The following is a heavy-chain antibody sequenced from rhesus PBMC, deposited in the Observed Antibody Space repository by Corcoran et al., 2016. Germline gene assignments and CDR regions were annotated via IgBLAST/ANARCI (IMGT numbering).Heavy chain of an antibody. V-gene: IGHV4-65*01. CDR2: ISCSSGST. J-gene: IGHJ4*01. CDR3: ARRGSSWSFDY. D-gene: IGHD6-13*01. Sequence: QVQLQESGPGLVKPSETLSLTCAVSGGFISSSNWWSWIRQPPVKGLEWIGYISCSSGSTYYNPSLRSRVTISTDTSKNQFCLKLSYVTDADTAVYYCARRGSSWSFDYWGQGVLVTVSS. CDR1: GGFISSSNW.